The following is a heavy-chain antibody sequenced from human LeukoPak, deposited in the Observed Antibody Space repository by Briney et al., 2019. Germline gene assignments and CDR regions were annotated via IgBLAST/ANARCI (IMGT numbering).Heavy chain of an antibody. Sequence: KTSETLSLTCTVSGGSISSYYWSWIRQPPGKGLEWIGYIYTSGSTNYNPSLKSRVTISVDTSKTQFSLKLSSVTAADTAVYYCARLHYYDSSGPKAFDIWGQGTMVTVSS. D-gene: IGHD3-22*01. V-gene: IGHV4-4*09. J-gene: IGHJ3*02. CDR1: GGSISSYY. CDR3: ARLHYYDSSGPKAFDI. CDR2: IYTSGST.